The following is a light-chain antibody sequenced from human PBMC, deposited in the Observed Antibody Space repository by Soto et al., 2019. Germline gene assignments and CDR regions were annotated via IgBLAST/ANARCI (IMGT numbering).Light chain of an antibody. CDR1: QSISSW. V-gene: IGKV1-5*01. J-gene: IGKJ4*01. CDR3: QQYNRYTPLT. Sequence: DIQMTQSPSTLSASVGDRVPITCRASQSISSWLAWYQQKPGKAPKLLIYDASSLESGVPSRFSGSGSGTEFTLTIRSLQPDDCATYYCQQYNRYTPLTFGGGTKVEIK. CDR2: DAS.